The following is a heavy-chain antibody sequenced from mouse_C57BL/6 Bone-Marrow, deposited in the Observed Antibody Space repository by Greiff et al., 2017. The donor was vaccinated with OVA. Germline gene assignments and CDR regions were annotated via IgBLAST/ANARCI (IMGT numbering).Heavy chain of an antibody. Sequence: QVQLQQPGAELVKPGASVKLSCKASGYTFTSYWMHWVKQRPGQGLEWIGMIHPNSGSTNYNEKFKSKATLTVDKSSSTAYMQLSSLTSEDSAVYYGARDYDGAGDYAMDYWGQGTSVTVSS. D-gene: IGHD2-4*01. CDR2: IHPNSGST. V-gene: IGHV1-64*01. J-gene: IGHJ4*01. CDR3: ARDYDGAGDYAMDY. CDR1: GYTFTSYW.